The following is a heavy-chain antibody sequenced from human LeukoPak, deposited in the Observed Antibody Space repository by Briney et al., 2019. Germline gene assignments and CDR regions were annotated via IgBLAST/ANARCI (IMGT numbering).Heavy chain of an antibody. CDR1: GYTFSSYG. CDR2: ISAYNGNT. V-gene: IGHV1-18*01. D-gene: IGHD3-22*01. CDR3: ARFHPGGGLYYYDSSDPIKDFDY. J-gene: IGHJ4*02. Sequence: ASVTVSCKASGYTFSSYGISWVRQAPGQGLEWMGWISAYNGNTNYAQNLQGRVTMTTDTSTSTAYMELRSLRSDDTAVYYCARFHPGGGLYYYDSSDPIKDFDYWGQGTLVTVSS.